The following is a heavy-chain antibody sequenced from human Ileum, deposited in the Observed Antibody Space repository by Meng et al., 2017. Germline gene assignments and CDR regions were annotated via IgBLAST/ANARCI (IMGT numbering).Heavy chain of an antibody. V-gene: IGHV4-39*07. D-gene: IGHD3-22*01. Sequence: ESGLDRIQSSDHRSRACTVSGGSISSTSHYWGLIRQPSGKGLEWIGSMRYSGTTYYNPSLKSRVTISVDTSKNQISLKLRSVTAADTAVYYCARDKAVVVTTYAFDVWGQGTMVTVSS. J-gene: IGHJ3*01. CDR2: MRYSGTT. CDR3: ARDKAVVVTTYAFDV. CDR1: GGSISSTSHY.